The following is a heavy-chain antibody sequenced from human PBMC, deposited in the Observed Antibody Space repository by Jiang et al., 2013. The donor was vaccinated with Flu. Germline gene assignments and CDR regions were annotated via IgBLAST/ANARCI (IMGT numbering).Heavy chain of an antibody. Sequence: QSGSELKKPGASVKVSCKTSGYSFTTYPMNWVRQAPGQGLEWMGWINTNTGNPTYAQGFTRRFVFSLDTSVSTAYLEISSLKAEDTAVYYCARVAGYRGGEDFDYWGQGTLVTVSS. V-gene: IGHV7-4-1*02. CDR1: GYSFTTYP. CDR3: ARVAGYRGGEDFDY. J-gene: IGHJ4*02. D-gene: IGHD2-21*01. CDR2: INTNTGNP.